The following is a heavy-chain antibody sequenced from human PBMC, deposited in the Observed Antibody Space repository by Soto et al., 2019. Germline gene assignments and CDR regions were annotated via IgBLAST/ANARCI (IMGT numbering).Heavy chain of an antibody. Sequence: EVQLLESGGGLVQPGGSLRLSCAASGFTFSSYAMSWVRQAPGKGLEWVSAISGSGGSTYYADSVKGRFTISRDNSKNTLYLQMNSLGAEDTAVYYCAPVGTSPPLGYWGQGTLVTVSS. V-gene: IGHV3-23*01. D-gene: IGHD1-26*01. CDR2: ISGSGGST. J-gene: IGHJ4*02. CDR1: GFTFSSYA. CDR3: APVGTSPPLGY.